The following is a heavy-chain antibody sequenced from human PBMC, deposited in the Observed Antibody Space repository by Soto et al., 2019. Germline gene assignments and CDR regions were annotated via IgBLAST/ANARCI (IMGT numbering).Heavy chain of an antibody. CDR3: ARYFYSSGQDS. J-gene: IGHJ4*02. CDR2: INAGNGNT. V-gene: IGHV1-3*01. D-gene: IGHD6-19*01. CDR1: GYTFSSYA. Sequence: QVQLVQSGAEVKKPGASVKVSCKASGYTFSSYAMHWVRQAPGQRLEWMGWINAGNGNTKYSQRFQGRATITRDTSANTAYMELSSLRSEDTAVDYCARYFYSSGQDSWGQGTLVTVSS.